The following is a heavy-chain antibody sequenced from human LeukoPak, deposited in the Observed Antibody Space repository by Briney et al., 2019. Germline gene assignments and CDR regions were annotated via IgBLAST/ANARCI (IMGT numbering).Heavy chain of an antibody. CDR1: GVSVSDGRYY. V-gene: IGHV4-31*03. CDR3: ATPYCSSISCLDVFNM. Sequence: SETLSLTCNVSGVSVSDGRYYWTRIRQHPGKGLEWIGYKYYSGSAKYNPSLKSRLTISIDTSKNQFSLQLSSVTAADTATYYCATPYCSSISCLDVFNMWGQGTRVTVSS. J-gene: IGHJ3*02. D-gene: IGHD2-2*01. CDR2: KYYSGSA.